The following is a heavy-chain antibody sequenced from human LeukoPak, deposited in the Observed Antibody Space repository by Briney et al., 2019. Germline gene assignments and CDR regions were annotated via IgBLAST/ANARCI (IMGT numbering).Heavy chain of an antibody. J-gene: IGHJ6*02. D-gene: IGHD6-13*01. V-gene: IGHV3-30*18. CDR1: GFTFSSYG. CDR2: ISYDGSNK. Sequence: GRSLRLSCAASGFTFSSYGMHWVRQAPGKGLEWVAVISYDGSNKYYVDSVKGRFTISRDNSKNTLYLQMNSLRAEDTAVYYCAKSRSSSWDYYGMDVWGQGTTVTVSS. CDR3: AKSRSSSWDYYGMDV.